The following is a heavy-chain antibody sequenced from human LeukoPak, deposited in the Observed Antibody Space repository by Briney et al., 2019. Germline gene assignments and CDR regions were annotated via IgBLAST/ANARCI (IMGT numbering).Heavy chain of an antibody. CDR1: GGSISSNTHY. CDR3: ARDLGGATRFDY. CDR2: INYGGTT. V-gene: IGHV4-39*07. J-gene: IGHJ4*02. D-gene: IGHD1-26*01. Sequence: SETLSLTCTVSGGSISSNTHYWGWIRQPPGTGLEWIGSINYGGTTHYNPSLKSRVTISVDTSKNQFSLKLSSVTAADTAVYYCARDLGGATRFDYWGQGTLVTVSS.